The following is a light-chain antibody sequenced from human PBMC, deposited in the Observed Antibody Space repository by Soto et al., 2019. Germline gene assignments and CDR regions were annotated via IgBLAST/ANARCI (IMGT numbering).Light chain of an antibody. CDR3: QQYNKWPYT. Sequence: DIVMTQSPATLSVSPGETAALSCRASQSVSRNFAWYQQKPGQAPRLLIYGASTRATDIPARFRGSGSGTDFTLTISSLHSEDSAVYYWQQYNKWPYTFGQGTKLEIK. V-gene: IGKV3-15*01. J-gene: IGKJ2*01. CDR2: GAS. CDR1: QSVSRN.